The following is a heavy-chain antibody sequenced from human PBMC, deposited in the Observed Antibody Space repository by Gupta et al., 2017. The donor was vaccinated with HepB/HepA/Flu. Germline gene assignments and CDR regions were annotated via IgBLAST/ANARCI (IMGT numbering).Heavy chain of an antibody. CDR3: AKYGYDSSGYYSLLFDY. V-gene: IGHV3-23*01. J-gene: IGHJ4*02. Sequence: EVQLLESGGGLVQPGGSLRLSCAASGFTFSSYAMTWVRQAPGKGLEWVSAISGSGGSTYYADSVKGRFTISRDNSKNTLYLQMNSLRAEDTAVYYCAKYGYDSSGYYSLLFDYWGQGTLVTVSS. CDR2: ISGSGGST. D-gene: IGHD3-22*01. CDR1: GFTFSSYA.